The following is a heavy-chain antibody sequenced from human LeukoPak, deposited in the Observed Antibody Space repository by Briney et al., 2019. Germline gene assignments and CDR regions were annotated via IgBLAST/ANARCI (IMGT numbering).Heavy chain of an antibody. V-gene: IGHV3-23*01. Sequence: GGSLRLSCAASGFTFSSYAMSWVRQAPGKGREWVSAISGSGGSTYYADSVKGRFTISRDNSKNTLYLQMNSLRAEDTAVYYCAKDSFHIVVVTAIDYWGQGTLVTVSS. D-gene: IGHD2-21*02. J-gene: IGHJ4*02. CDR1: GFTFSSYA. CDR3: AKDSFHIVVVTAIDY. CDR2: ISGSGGST.